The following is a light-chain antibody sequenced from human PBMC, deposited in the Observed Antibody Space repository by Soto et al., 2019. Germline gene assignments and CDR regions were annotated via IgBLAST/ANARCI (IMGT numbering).Light chain of an antibody. Sequence: DIQMTQSPPTLSASVGDRVTITCRASQSISTRLAWYQQKPGKAPKLLIYGASTLESGVPSRFSGSGSGTEFTLTISSLQPDDFATFYCQHYNSHSPTFGQGTKVDIK. CDR3: QHYNSHSPT. V-gene: IGKV1-5*01. CDR1: QSISTR. J-gene: IGKJ1*01. CDR2: GAS.